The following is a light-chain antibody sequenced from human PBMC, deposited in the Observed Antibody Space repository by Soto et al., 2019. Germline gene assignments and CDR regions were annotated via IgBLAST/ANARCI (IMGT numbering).Light chain of an antibody. CDR1: QGINSN. Sequence: IGVTQSAATLSVSPCESVTFSCRASQGINSNLAWYKQKPGQAPRRLISGASTGATGIPARVSGSGSGTEFTLTINSLQSEDSAVYYCQQYYTWPVTFGGGTKVDI. J-gene: IGKJ4*01. V-gene: IGKV3-15*01. CDR2: GAS. CDR3: QQYYTWPVT.